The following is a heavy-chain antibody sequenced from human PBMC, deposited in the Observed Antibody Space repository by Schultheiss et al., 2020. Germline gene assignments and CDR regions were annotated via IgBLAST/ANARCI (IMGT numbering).Heavy chain of an antibody. CDR1: GFTFSSYA. CDR2: ISGSGGST. V-gene: IGHV3-23*01. D-gene: IGHD4-23*01. J-gene: IGHJ4*02. CDR3: AKDVYGGNSGISGY. Sequence: GGSLRLSCAASGFTFSSYAMSWVRQAPGKGLEWVSAISGSGGSTYYADSVKGRFTISRDNSKNTLYLQMNSLRAEDTAVYYCAKDVYGGNSGISGYWGQGTLVTVSS.